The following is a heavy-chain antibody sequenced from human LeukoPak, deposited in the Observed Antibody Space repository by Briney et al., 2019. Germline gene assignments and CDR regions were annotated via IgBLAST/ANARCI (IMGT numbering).Heavy chain of an antibody. CDR2: ISYDGSNK. J-gene: IGHJ6*02. D-gene: IGHD6-13*01. CDR3: ARDLSYSSSWLHAYYGMDV. V-gene: IGHV3-30*04. Sequence: GRSLRLSCAASGFTFSSYAMHWVRQAPGKGLEWVAVISYDGSNKYYADSVKGRFTISRDNSKNTLYLQMNSLRAEDTAVYYCARDLSYSSSWLHAYYGMDVWGQGTTVTVSS. CDR1: GFTFSSYA.